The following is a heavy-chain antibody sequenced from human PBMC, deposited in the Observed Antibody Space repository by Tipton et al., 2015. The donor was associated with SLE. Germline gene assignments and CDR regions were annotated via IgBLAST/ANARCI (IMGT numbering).Heavy chain of an antibody. Sequence: SLRLSCAASGFTFSSYGMPWVRQAPGKGLEWVAFIRYDGRNKYYADSVKGIFTLARVNSKNTLYLQMNRLRAEDTAVYYCASVLVLFYDGMDVGGQGATVSVSS. CDR3: ASVLVLFYDGMDV. CDR2: IRYDGRNK. D-gene: IGHD6-13*01. V-gene: IGHV3-30*02. CDR1: GFTFSSYG. J-gene: IGHJ6*02.